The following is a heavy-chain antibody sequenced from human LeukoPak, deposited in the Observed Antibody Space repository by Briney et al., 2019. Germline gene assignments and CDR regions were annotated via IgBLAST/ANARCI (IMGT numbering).Heavy chain of an antibody. J-gene: IGHJ4*02. V-gene: IGHV1-2*02. CDR3: ARDRYGDGFAHFDY. Sequence: ASVKVSCKASGYTFTSFGFSWVRQAPGQGLEWMGWITPSGGTNYPQKFQGRVAITRDTSITTAYMDLSRLTSDDTAVYYCARDRYGDGFAHFDYWGQGALVTVSS. CDR1: GYTFTSFG. CDR2: ITPSGGT. D-gene: IGHD5-24*01.